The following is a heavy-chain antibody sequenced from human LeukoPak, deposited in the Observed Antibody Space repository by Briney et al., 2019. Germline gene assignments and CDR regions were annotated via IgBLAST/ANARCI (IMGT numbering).Heavy chain of an antibody. CDR3: ARDQAPMTIFGVVGRN. J-gene: IGHJ4*02. CDR2: IYHSGST. CDR1: GGSISSGGYY. Sequence: PSQTLSLTCTVSGGSISSGGYYWSWIRQPPGKGLEWIGYIYHSGSTYYNPSLKSRVTISVDRSKNQFSLKLSSVTAADTAVYYCARDQAPMTIFGVVGRNWGQGTLVTVSS. D-gene: IGHD3-3*01. V-gene: IGHV4-30-2*01.